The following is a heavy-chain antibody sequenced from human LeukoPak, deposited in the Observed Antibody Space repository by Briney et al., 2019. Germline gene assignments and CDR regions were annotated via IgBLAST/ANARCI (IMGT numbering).Heavy chain of an antibody. J-gene: IGHJ4*02. D-gene: IGHD5-24*01. V-gene: IGHV4-39*01. Sequence: SETLSLTCTVSGGSISNSSYYWGWIRQPPGKGLEWIGSMYYSGSTYYNPSLKSQATISVDTSKNQFSLKLSSVTAADTAVYYCARHGRMGTINPSYWGQGTLVTVSS. CDR1: GGSISNSSYY. CDR3: ARHGRMGTINPSY. CDR2: MYYSGST.